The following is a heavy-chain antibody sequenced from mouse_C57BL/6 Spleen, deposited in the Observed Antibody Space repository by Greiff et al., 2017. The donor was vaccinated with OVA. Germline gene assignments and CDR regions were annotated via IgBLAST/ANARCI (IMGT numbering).Heavy chain of an antibody. Sequence: QVQLKESGAELVRPGASVTLSCKASGYTFTDYEMHWVKQTPVHGLEWIGAIDPETGGTAYNQKFKGKAILTADKTSSTAYMELRSLTSEDTAVYYCTRSSYFDYWGQGTTLTVSS. J-gene: IGHJ2*01. D-gene: IGHD1-1*01. V-gene: IGHV1-15*01. CDR1: GYTFTDYE. CDR3: TRSSYFDY. CDR2: IDPETGGT.